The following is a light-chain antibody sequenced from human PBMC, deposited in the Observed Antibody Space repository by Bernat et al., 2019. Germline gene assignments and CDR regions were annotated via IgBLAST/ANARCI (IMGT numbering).Light chain of an antibody. V-gene: IGKV1-9*01. J-gene: IGKJ5*01. CDR1: QVIGTY. CDR3: QQLNSFPIT. CDR2: GAS. Sequence: DIQLTQSPPFLSASVGDRVTITCRASQVIGTYLAWYQQKPGKAPNLLIYGASTLQAGVPSRFSGSGSGTEFTLAVSSLQPEDSGSYYCQQLNSFPITFGQRTRLEIE.